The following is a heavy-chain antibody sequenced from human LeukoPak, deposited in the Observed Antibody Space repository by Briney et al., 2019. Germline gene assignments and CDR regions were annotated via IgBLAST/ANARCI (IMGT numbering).Heavy chain of an antibody. CDR1: GFTLSSYA. D-gene: IGHD3-22*01. V-gene: IGHV3-23*01. CDR3: AKDLEYYYDSSGYY. CDR2: ISGSGGST. J-gene: IGHJ4*02. Sequence: QAGGSLRLSCAAPGFTLSSYAMSWVRQAPGKGLEWVSAISGSGGSTYYADSVKGRFTISRDNSKNTLYLQMNSLRAEDTAVYYCAKDLEYYYDSSGYYWGQGTLVTVSS.